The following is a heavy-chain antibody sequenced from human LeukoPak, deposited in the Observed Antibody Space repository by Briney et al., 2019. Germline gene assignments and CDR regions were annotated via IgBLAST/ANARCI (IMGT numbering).Heavy chain of an antibody. D-gene: IGHD2-21*01. Sequence: AGGSLRLSCAASGFTFSSYWMSWVRQAPGKGLQWVANIKQDGSDKYYEDSVKGRFTISRDNAKNSLNLQMSSLRAEDTAVYYCAREGLWVGPDSGKTRHPYWEIWGQGTMVTVSS. J-gene: IGHJ3*02. CDR1: GFTFSSYW. V-gene: IGHV3-7*04. CDR2: IKQDGSDK. CDR3: AREGLWVGPDSGKTRHPYWEI.